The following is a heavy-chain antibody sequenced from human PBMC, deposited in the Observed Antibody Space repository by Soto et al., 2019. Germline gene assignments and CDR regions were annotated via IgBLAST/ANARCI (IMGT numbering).Heavy chain of an antibody. J-gene: IGHJ6*04. Sequence: GASVKVSCKASGYSFTDYHIHWVRQAPGHGLEWRGRINPKSGGTSTAQKFQGWVTMTTDTSISTASMELTRLTSDDTAISYCARGDSTDCSNGVCSFFYNHDMDVWGKGTTVTVSS. V-gene: IGHV1-2*04. D-gene: IGHD2-8*01. CDR2: INPKSGGT. CDR3: ARGDSTDCSNGVCSFFYNHDMDV. CDR1: GYSFTDYH.